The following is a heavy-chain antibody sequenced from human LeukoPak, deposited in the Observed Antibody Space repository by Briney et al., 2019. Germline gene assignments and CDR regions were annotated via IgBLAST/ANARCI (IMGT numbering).Heavy chain of an antibody. D-gene: IGHD3-22*01. CDR3: ARDTTMTTNDY. CDR1: GFIFSDHY. V-gene: IGHV3-11*04. Sequence: GGSLRLSCAASGFIFSDHYMSWIRQAPGKGLEWISYISTTSSDISYADSVRGRFTNSRDNAKNSLYLQMNSLRAEDTAVYYCARDTTMTTNDYWGQGTLVTVSS. J-gene: IGHJ4*02. CDR2: ISTTSSDI.